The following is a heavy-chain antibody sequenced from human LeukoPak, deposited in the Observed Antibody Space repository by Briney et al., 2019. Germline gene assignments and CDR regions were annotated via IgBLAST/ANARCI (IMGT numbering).Heavy chain of an antibody. Sequence: TSETLSLTCTVSGGSITSYYWSWIRQPPGKGLEWIGYIYYSGSANYNPSLKSRVTISVDTSKNQFSLKLSSVTAADTAVYYCARGSRSRLIAVAVLNYYYYMDVWGKGTTVTVSS. J-gene: IGHJ6*03. D-gene: IGHD6-19*01. CDR2: IYYSGSA. CDR1: GGSITSYY. CDR3: ARGSRSRLIAVAVLNYYYYMDV. V-gene: IGHV4-59*12.